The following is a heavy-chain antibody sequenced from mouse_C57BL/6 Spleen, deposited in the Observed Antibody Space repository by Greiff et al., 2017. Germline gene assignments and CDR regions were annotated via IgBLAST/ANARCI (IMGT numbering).Heavy chain of an antibody. V-gene: IGHV1-55*01. CDR1: GYTFTSYW. CDR2: IYPGSGST. J-gene: IGHJ2*01. D-gene: IGHD2-4*01. CDR3: ARGGDYDGRNFDY. Sequence: VKLKQPGAELVKPGASVKMSCKASGYTFTSYWITWVKQRPGQGLEWIGDIYPGSGSTNYNEKFKSKATLTVDTSSSTAYMQLSSLTSEDSAVYYCARGGDYDGRNFDYWGQGTTLTVSS.